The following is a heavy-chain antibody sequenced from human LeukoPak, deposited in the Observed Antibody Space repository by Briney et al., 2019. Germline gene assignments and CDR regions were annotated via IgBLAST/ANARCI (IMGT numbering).Heavy chain of an antibody. CDR1: GYTFTSYY. J-gene: IGHJ3*02. Sequence: ASVKVSCKASGYTFTSYYMHWVRQAPGQGLEWMGIINRSGGSTSYAQKFQGRVTMTRDTSTSTVYMELSSLRSEDTAVYYCARGTGYCSSTSFYKGAFDIWGQRTMVTFSS. D-gene: IGHD2-2*02. CDR3: ARGTGYCSSTSFYKGAFDI. CDR2: INRSGGST. V-gene: IGHV1-46*01.